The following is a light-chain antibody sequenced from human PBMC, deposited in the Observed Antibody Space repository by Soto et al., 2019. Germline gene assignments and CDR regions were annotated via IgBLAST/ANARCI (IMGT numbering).Light chain of an antibody. J-gene: IGKJ5*01. CDR3: QQHGQWPIT. CDR2: GIS. Sequence: EIVMTQSPATLSVSPGERSTLSFRASQSVNSNYFAWYQQKPGQAPRLLIYGISKRATDIPDRFSGSGSGTEFTLTISSLQPEDFATYYCQQHGQWPITFGQGTRLEIK. V-gene: IGKV3D-15*01. CDR1: QSVNSN.